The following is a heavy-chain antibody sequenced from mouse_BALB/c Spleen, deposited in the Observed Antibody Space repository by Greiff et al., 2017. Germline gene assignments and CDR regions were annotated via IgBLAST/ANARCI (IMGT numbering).Heavy chain of an antibody. D-gene: IGHD2-4*01. Sequence: QVQLKQSGAELVRPGVSVKISCKGSGYTFTDYAMHWVKQSHAKSLEWIGVISTYYGDASYNQKFKGKATMTVDKSSSTAYMELARLTSEDSAIYYCARDYDDAMDYWGQGTSVTVSS. CDR1: GYTFTDYA. CDR3: ARDYDDAMDY. J-gene: IGHJ4*01. V-gene: IGHV1S137*01. CDR2: ISTYYGDA.